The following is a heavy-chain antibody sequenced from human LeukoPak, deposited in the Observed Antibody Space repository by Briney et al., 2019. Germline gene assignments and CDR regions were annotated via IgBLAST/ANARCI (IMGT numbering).Heavy chain of an antibody. V-gene: IGHV4-30-4*01. CDR2: IYYIGST. CDR1: GGSISSGDYY. D-gene: IGHD3-22*01. J-gene: IGHJ4*02. CDR3: ARGRSSHYYDSSGYLGY. Sequence: PSQTLSLTCTVSGGSISSGDYYWSWIRQPPGKGLEWIGYIYYIGSTYYNPSLKSRVTISVDTSKNQFSLKLSSVTAADTAVYYCARGRSSHYYDSSGYLGYWGQGTLVTVSS.